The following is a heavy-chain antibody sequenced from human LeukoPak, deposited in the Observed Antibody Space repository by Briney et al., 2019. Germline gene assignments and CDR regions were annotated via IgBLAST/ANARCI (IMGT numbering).Heavy chain of an antibody. CDR1: GFNFNGYT. CDR3: SRGSSSWYLFDY. CDR2: ISGSGGST. Sequence: GGSLRLSCAASGFNFNGYTKSWVRQAPGKGLEWVSAISGSGGSTNYADSVKGRFTISRDNSKNTLYLQMNSLRAEDTAVYYCSRGSSSWYLFDYWGQGTLVTVSS. D-gene: IGHD6-13*01. J-gene: IGHJ4*02. V-gene: IGHV3-23*01.